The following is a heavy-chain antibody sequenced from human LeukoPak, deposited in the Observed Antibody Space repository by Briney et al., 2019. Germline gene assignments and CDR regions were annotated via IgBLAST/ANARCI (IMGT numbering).Heavy chain of an antibody. Sequence: KPSETLSLTCAVSGYSISSGYYWGWIRQPPGKGLEWIGSIHHTGSTYYNPSLKSRVTISVDTSKNQFSLKLSSVTAADTAVYYCACCSGGTCYGGWFDPWGQGTLVTVSS. J-gene: IGHJ5*02. CDR1: GYSISSGYY. V-gene: IGHV4-38-2*01. D-gene: IGHD2-15*01. CDR2: IHHTGST. CDR3: ACCSGGTCYGGWFDP.